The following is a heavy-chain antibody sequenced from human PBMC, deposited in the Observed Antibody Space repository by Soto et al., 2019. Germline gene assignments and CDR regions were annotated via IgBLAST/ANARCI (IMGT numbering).Heavy chain of an antibody. Sequence: QVQLVQSGAEVKKPGSSVKVSCKASGGTFSSYTISWVRQAPGQGREWMGRIIPILGIANYAQKFQGRVTITADKATSTAYMELSSLRSQDTALYYWSSDTEYYDILTGYYPPDDYGMDVWCQGTTVTVCS. CDR3: SSDTEYYDILTGYYPPDDYGMDV. J-gene: IGHJ6*02. V-gene: IGHV1-69*02. CDR2: IIPILGIA. D-gene: IGHD3-9*01. CDR1: GGTFSSYT.